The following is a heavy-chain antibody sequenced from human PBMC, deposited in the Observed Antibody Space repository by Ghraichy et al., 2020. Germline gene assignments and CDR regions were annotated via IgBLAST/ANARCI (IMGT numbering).Heavy chain of an antibody. CDR1: GFTFSSYA. V-gene: IGHV3-23*01. J-gene: IGHJ4*02. CDR3: AKFPYTFDIHLQTDYGGTLDY. D-gene: IGHD4-23*01. CDR2: ISGSGGST. Sequence: GGSLRLSCAASGFTFSSYAMSWVRQAPGKGLEWVSAISGSGGSTYYADSVKGRFTISRDNSKNTLYLQMNSLRAEDTAVYYCAKFPYTFDIHLQTDYGGTLDYWGQGTLVTVSS.